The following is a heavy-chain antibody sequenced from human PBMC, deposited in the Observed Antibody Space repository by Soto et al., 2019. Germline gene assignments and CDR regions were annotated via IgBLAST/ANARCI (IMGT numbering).Heavy chain of an antibody. Sequence: EVQLVESGGGLVKPGGSLRLSCAASGFTFSSYSMNWVRQAPGKGLEWVSSISSSSSYIYYADSVKGRFTISRDNAKNSLYLQMSSPRAEYAAVYYCARVIAAAGNYYYYYGMDVWGQGTTVTVSS. CDR2: ISSSSSYI. J-gene: IGHJ6*02. CDR3: ARVIAAAGNYYYYYGMDV. D-gene: IGHD6-13*01. CDR1: GFTFSSYS. V-gene: IGHV3-21*01.